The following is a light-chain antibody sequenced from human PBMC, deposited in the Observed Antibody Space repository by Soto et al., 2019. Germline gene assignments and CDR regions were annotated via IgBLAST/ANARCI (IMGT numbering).Light chain of an antibody. J-gene: IGLJ2*01. V-gene: IGLV6-57*04. CDR1: SGSIASNH. Sequence: NFMLTQPHSVSESPGKTVTISCTRSSGSIASNHVQWYQQRPGSAPTTEIYKNNQRPSGVPDRFSGSIDSSSNSASLTISGLKTEDEADYYCQSFDSNNVVFGGGTKLTVL. CDR3: QSFDSNNVV. CDR2: KNN.